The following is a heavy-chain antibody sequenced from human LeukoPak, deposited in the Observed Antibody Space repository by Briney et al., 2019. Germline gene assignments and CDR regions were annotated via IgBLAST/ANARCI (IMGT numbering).Heavy chain of an antibody. Sequence: GGSLRLSCAASGFTFSNGWMSWVRQAPGKGLEWVSYISSSGSTIYYADSVKGRFTISRDNAKNSLYLQMNSLRAEDTAVYYCARDHRNYYDSSGYYYGLNDAFDIWGQGTMVTVSS. CDR3: ARDHRNYYDSSGYYYGLNDAFDI. CDR2: ISSSGSTI. CDR1: GFTFSNGW. J-gene: IGHJ3*02. V-gene: IGHV3-48*03. D-gene: IGHD3-22*01.